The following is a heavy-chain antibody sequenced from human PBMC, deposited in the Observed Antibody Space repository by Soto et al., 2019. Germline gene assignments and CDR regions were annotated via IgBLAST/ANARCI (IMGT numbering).Heavy chain of an antibody. J-gene: IGHJ3*02. D-gene: IGHD2-15*01. CDR3: ARERYGSRGSCPEPDAFDI. V-gene: IGHV1-18*01. CDR2: ISAYNGNT. Sequence: QVPLVQSGAEVKKPGASVKDSCKASGYTFTSYGISWVRQAPGQGLEWMGWISAYNGNTNYAQKLQGKVTMTTDTSTSTAYMGLRSPRSEYSAGYYCARERYGSRGSCPEPDAFDIWGQGTMVTVSS. CDR1: GYTFTSYG.